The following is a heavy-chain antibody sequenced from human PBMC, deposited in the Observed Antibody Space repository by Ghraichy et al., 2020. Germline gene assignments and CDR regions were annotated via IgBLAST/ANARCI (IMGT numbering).Heavy chain of an antibody. Sequence: GGSLRLSCAASGFTFSDYYMSWIRQAPGKGLEWVSYIRSSSSYTNYADSVKGRFTISRDNAKNSLSLQMNSLRAEDTAGYYCARGFRSQTGLIDYWGQGTLVIVSS. CDR2: IRSSSSYT. D-gene: IGHD1-14*01. CDR3: ARGFRSQTGLIDY. CDR1: GFTFSDYY. V-gene: IGHV3-11*05. J-gene: IGHJ4*02.